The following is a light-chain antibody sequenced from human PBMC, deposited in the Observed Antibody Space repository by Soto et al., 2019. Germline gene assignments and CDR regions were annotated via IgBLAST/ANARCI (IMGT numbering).Light chain of an antibody. Sequence: QSVLTQPPSASGSPGRSVTISCTGTRSDVGGYDYVSWFQQHPGKAPKLIIYEVTKRPSGVPDRFSASKSGNTASLTVSGLQAEDEADYYCSSFVAGNNYWVFGGGTKLTVL. CDR1: RSDVGGYDY. CDR3: SSFVAGNNYWV. CDR2: EVT. V-gene: IGLV2-8*01. J-gene: IGLJ3*02.